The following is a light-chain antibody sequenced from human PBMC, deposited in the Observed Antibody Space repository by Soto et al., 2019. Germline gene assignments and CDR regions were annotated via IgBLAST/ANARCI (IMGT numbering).Light chain of an antibody. CDR1: SSDVGGYNY. CDR3: CSYAGSCTGV. V-gene: IGLV2-11*01. J-gene: IGLJ2*01. CDR2: DVT. Sequence: QSVLTQPRSVSGSPGQSVTISCTGTSSDVGGYNYVSWYQQHPGKAPKLMIYDVTKRPSGVPDRFSGSKSGNTASLTISGLQAEDEADYYCCSYAGSCTGVFGGGTKLTVL.